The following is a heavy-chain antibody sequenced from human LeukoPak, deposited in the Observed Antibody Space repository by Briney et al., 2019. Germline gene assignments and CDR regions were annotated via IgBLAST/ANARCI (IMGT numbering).Heavy chain of an antibody. CDR1: GYTFSSYG. CDR3: ARDTIINSNGPGPFAN. CDR2: ISVYMGNT. D-gene: IGHD3-22*01. Sequence: ASVKVSCKASGYTFSSYGITWVRQAPGQGLEWMGWISVYMGNTNYAQKLQGRVTMTTDTSTSTAYMELRSLKSDDTAMYYCARDTIINSNGPGPFANWGQGTLVTVSS. J-gene: IGHJ4*02. V-gene: IGHV1-18*01.